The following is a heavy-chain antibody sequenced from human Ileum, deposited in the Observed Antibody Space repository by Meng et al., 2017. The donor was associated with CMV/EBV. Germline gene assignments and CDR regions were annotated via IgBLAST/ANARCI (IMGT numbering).Heavy chain of an antibody. Sequence: QAHLRESGPGLVKPSEPLSLTCTISSASITPYYWNWIRQPAGKGLEWIGRIYTGGPTDYNPSLKSRVTMSVDMSKNQFFLNLSSVTAADTAVYYCARGQTVRGFEYWGLGILVTVSS. V-gene: IGHV4-4*07. J-gene: IGHJ4*02. CDR2: IYTGGPT. CDR1: SASITPYY. CDR3: ARGQTVRGFEY. D-gene: IGHD3-10*01.